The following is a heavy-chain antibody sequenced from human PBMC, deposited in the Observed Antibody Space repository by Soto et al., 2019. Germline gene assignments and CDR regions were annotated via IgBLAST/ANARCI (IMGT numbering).Heavy chain of an antibody. J-gene: IGHJ4*02. CDR3: AKASPGAYCGGDCYSFDY. V-gene: IGHV3-30*18. CDR2: ISYDGSNK. Sequence: QVQLVESGGGVVQPGRSLRLSCAASGFTFSSYGMHWVRQAPGKGLEWVAVISYDGSNKYYADSVKGRFTISRDNSKNPLYLHMHSLRAEDTAVYYCAKASPGAYCGGDCYSFDYWGQGTLVTVSS. D-gene: IGHD2-21*02. CDR1: GFTFSSYG.